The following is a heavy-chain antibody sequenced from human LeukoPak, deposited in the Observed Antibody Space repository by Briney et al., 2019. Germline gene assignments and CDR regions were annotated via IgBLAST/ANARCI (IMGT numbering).Heavy chain of an antibody. CDR1: GFTFSSYS. D-gene: IGHD5-24*01. Sequence: PGGSLRLSCAASGFTFSSYSMNWVRQAPGKGLEWVSSISSSSSYIYYADSVKGRFTISRDNAKNSLYLQMNSLGAEDTAVYYCARDLGRDRYFDSWGQGTLVTVSS. V-gene: IGHV3-21*06. CDR2: ISSSSSYI. J-gene: IGHJ4*02. CDR3: ARDLGRDRYFDS.